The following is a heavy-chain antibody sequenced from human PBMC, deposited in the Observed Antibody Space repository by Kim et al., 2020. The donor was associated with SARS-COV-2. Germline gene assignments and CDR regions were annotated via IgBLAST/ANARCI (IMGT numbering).Heavy chain of an antibody. D-gene: IGHD3-10*01. CDR3: ARVVRGSGSYSVANWFDP. CDR1: GFTFSDYY. Sequence: GGSLRLSCAASGFTFSDYYMSWIRQAPGKGLEWVSYISSSSSYTNYADSVKGRFTISRDNAKNSLYLQMNSLRAEDTAVYYCARVVRGSGSYSVANWFDPWGQGTLVTVSS. V-gene: IGHV3-11*06. CDR2: ISSSSSYT. J-gene: IGHJ5*02.